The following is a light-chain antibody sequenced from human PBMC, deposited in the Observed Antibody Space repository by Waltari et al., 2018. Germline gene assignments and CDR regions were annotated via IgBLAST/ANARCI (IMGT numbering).Light chain of an antibody. J-gene: IGKJ5*01. Sequence: EMVLTQSPATLSVSTGESVAPSCRASKRIRSSLAGYQQKPGQAPRLLLLGTSTRATGVPARFSGSGSGTEFTLTISNMQSEDFGVYYCQQYGHWPPITFGQGTRLEIE. CDR3: QQYGHWPPIT. CDR2: GTS. CDR1: KRIRSS. V-gene: IGKV3-15*01.